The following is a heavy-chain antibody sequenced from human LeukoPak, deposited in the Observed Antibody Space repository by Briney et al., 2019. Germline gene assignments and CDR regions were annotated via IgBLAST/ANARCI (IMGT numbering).Heavy chain of an antibody. CDR3: AIMHRYYDGSGYWVQ. CDR1: GFTFSSHA. Sequence: GGSLRLSCAASGFTFSSHAMSSVRQAPGKGLEWVSGISTSGGSTSYADSVTGRLTISRGNPRNTLYMQMNRLRADDTAVYYCAIMHRYYDGSGYWVQWGQGTLVTVSS. V-gene: IGHV3-23*01. CDR2: ISTSGGST. J-gene: IGHJ4*02. D-gene: IGHD3-22*01.